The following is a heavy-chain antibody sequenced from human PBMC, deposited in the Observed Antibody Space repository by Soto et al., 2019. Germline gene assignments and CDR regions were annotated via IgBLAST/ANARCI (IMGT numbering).Heavy chain of an antibody. V-gene: IGHV4-4*07. CDR1: GASISGFY. J-gene: IGHJ5*02. CDR3: VRDGTKTLRDWFDP. D-gene: IGHD1-1*01. Sequence: SETLSLTCTVSGASISGFYWSWIRKFAGKGLEWIGRIYATGTTDYNPSLKSRVMMSVDTSMKQFSLKLRSVTAADTAVYYCVRDGTKTLRDWFDPWGQGISVTVSS. CDR2: IYATGTT.